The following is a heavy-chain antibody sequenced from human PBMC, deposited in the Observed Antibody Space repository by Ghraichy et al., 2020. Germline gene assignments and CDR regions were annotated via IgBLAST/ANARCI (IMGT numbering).Heavy chain of an antibody. V-gene: IGHV4-39*01. D-gene: IGHD5-24*01. J-gene: IGHJ4*02. CDR3: ARGWLQLDY. CDR1: GGSISSSSYY. CDR2: IYYSGST. Sequence: SQTLSLTCTVSGGSISSSSYYWGWIRQPPGKGLEWIGSIYYSGSTYYNPSLKSRVTISVDTSKNQFSLKLSSVTAADTAVYYCARGWLQLDYWGQGTLVTVSS.